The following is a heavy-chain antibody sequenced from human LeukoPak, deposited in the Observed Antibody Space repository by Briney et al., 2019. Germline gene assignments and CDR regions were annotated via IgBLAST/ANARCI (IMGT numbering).Heavy chain of an antibody. D-gene: IGHD1-26*01. CDR2: IKQDGSEK. CDR3: GRGGAYSDY. CDR1: GFTFSNYW. Sequence: GGSLRLSCAASGFTFSNYWMSWVRQAPGKGLEWVANIKQDGSEKYYVDSVKGRFTISRDNAKNSLYLQMNSLRADDTAVYYCGRGGAYSDYWGQGTLVTVSS. V-gene: IGHV3-7*01. J-gene: IGHJ4*02.